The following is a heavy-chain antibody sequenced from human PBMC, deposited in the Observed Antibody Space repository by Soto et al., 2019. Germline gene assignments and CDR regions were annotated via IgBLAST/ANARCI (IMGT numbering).Heavy chain of an antibody. V-gene: IGHV1-18*01. J-gene: IGHJ4*02. CDR1: GYTFTNFG. CDR2: ISAYNGNT. CDR3: ARGGTPIDS. Sequence: QVQLVQSGAEVKKPGASVKVSCKASGYTFTNFGISWVRQAPGQGLEWMGWISAYNGNTNYAQNFQGRVTMTTDTTTRPGNMAPRGLRSDDTAVYYCARGGTPIDSWGQGTLVTVPS. D-gene: IGHD3-16*01.